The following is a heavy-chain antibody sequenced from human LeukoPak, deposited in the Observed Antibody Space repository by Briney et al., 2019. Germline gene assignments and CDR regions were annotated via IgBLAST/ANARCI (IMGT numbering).Heavy chain of an antibody. Sequence: PGGSPRLSCAASGFSFSYSGMHWVRQAPGKGLEWVAAVWFGESSQSYPDSVKGRFTISRDNSKNTVWLEMNSLRAEDTAVYYCAKVLTWGLRDVHNSPTFDYWGQGTLVTVSS. D-gene: IGHD5-24*01. CDR1: GFSFSYSG. V-gene: IGHV3-30*02. CDR3: AKVLTWGLRDVHNSPTFDY. J-gene: IGHJ4*02. CDR2: VWFGESSQ.